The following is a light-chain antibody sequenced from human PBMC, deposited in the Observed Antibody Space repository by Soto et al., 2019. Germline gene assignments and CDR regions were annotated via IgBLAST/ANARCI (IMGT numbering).Light chain of an antibody. Sequence: QSVLTQPASVSGSPGQSITISCTGSRSDIGSYDFVSWYQQHPGKAPNLIIYEVTHRPSGVSHRFSGSKSGSTASLTISGLQAEDEADYYCSSYTTASTYVFGTGTKLTVL. CDR1: RSDIGSYDF. CDR3: SSYTTASTYV. J-gene: IGLJ1*01. CDR2: EVT. V-gene: IGLV2-14*01.